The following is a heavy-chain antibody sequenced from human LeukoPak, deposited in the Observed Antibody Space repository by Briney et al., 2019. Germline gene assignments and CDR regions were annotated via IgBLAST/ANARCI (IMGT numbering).Heavy chain of an antibody. Sequence: PGGSLRLSCAASGFTFSSYSMNWVRQAPGKGLEWVSSIDFTSRYIYNADSVKGRFTTSRDNAKNSLDLQMNSLKVEDTAVYYCARAGRDSSSWYGSSPNRWFDPWGQGTLVTVSS. CDR2: IDFTSRYI. V-gene: IGHV3-21*01. CDR1: GFTFSSYS. D-gene: IGHD6-13*01. CDR3: ARAGRDSSSWYGSSPNRWFDP. J-gene: IGHJ5*02.